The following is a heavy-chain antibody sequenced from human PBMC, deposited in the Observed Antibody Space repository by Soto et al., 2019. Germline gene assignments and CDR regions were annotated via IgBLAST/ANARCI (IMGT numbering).Heavy chain of an antibody. CDR3: ARDARAETDLTYYDFWSGEYYFDY. J-gene: IGHJ4*02. D-gene: IGHD3-3*01. CDR1: GYTFTSYG. CDR2: ISAYNCNT. Sequence: ASVKVSCKASGYTFTSYGISWVRQAPGQGLEWMGWISAYNCNTNYAQKLQGRVTMTTDTSTSTAYMELRSLRSDDTAVYYCARDARAETDLTYYDFWSGEYYFDYWGQGTLVTVSS. V-gene: IGHV1-18*01.